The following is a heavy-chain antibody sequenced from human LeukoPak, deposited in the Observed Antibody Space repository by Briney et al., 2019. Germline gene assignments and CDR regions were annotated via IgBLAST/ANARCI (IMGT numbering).Heavy chain of an antibody. J-gene: IGHJ4*02. D-gene: IGHD2/OR15-2a*01. CDR1: GGSFSGYY. CDR3: AKEGLWHGVFDY. Sequence: SETLSLTCAVYGGSFSGYYWSWIRQPPRKGLEWIGEINHSGSTNYNPSLKSRVTISVDTSKNQFSLKLSSVTAADTAVYYCAKEGLWHGVFDYWGQGTLVTVSS. V-gene: IGHV4-34*01. CDR2: INHSGST.